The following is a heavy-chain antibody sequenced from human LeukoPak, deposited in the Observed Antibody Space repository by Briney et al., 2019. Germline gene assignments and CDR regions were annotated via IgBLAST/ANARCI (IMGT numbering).Heavy chain of an antibody. CDR3: ARGRIVVVTN. CDR1: GGSFSGYY. J-gene: IGHJ4*02. D-gene: IGHD3-22*01. Sequence: PSETLSLTCAVYGGSFSGYYWSWIRQPPGKGLEWIGEVNHSGSTNYNPSLKSRVTISVDTSKNQFSLKLSSVTAADTAVYYCARGRIVVVTNWGQGTLVTVSS. CDR2: VNHSGST. V-gene: IGHV4-34*01.